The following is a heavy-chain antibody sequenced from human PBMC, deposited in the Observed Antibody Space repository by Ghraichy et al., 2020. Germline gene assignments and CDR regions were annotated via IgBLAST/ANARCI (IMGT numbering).Heavy chain of an antibody. CDR1: GFAFRSYS. Sequence: GGSLRLSCAASGFAFRSYSMNWVRQAPGNGLEWVSYIDSTSSIIYYADSVQGRFTISRDNAKNSLYLQMTSLRAEYTAVYYCSRDRPPTADWGQGTLVTVSS. CDR2: IDSTSSII. V-gene: IGHV3-48*04. CDR3: SRDRPPTAD. J-gene: IGHJ4*02.